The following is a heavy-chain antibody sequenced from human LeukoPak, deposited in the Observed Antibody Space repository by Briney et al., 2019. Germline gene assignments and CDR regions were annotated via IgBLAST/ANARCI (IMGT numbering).Heavy chain of an antibody. V-gene: IGHV3-30*03. J-gene: IGHJ4*02. D-gene: IGHD5-12*01. CDR1: GFTFSSYS. CDR2: ISRDGTNK. Sequence: GGSLRLSCAASGFTFSSYSMNWVRQAPGKGLEWVSVISRDGTNKYYADSVKGRFTISRDNSKDTLYLEMNSLRAEDTAVYTCATKLDRLATSDYWGQGTVVTVSS. CDR3: ATKLDRLATSDY.